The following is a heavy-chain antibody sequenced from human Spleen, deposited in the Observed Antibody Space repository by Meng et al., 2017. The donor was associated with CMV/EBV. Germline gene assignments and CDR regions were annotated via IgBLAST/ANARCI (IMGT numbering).Heavy chain of an antibody. CDR2: VYSGGST. CDR1: GFAVNKKY. V-gene: IGHV3-53*01. D-gene: IGHD1-14*01. CDR3: ARGPWGEDLPDHGFDI. J-gene: IGHJ3*02. Sequence: GESLKISCSVSGFAVNKKYMSWVRQAPGKGLEWVSVVYSGGSTYYADSVKGRFTISRDNSRNTLYLQMNSLRAEDTAVYYCARGPWGEDLPDHGFDIWGQGTMVTVSS.